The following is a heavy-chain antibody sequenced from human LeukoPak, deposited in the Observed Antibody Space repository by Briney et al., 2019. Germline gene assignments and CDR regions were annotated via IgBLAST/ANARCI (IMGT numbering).Heavy chain of an antibody. CDR3: ARETRSGGSLLRGNWFDP. CDR1: GGSISSSSYY. D-gene: IGHD2-15*01. J-gene: IGHJ5*02. V-gene: IGHV4-39*02. CDR2: IYYSGST. Sequence: SETLSLTCTVSGGSISSSSYYWGWIRQPPGKGLEWIGSIYYSGSTYYNPSLKSRVTISVDTSKNQFSLKLSSVTAADTAVYYCARETRSGGSLLRGNWFDPWGQGTLVTVSS.